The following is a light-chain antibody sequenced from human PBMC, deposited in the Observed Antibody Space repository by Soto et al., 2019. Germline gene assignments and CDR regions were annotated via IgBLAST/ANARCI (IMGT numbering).Light chain of an antibody. CDR3: QQYNSYSGT. J-gene: IGKJ2*01. CDR2: KAS. CDR1: QSISSW. Sequence: DIQMTQSPSTLSASVGDTVTITCRASQSISSWLAWYQQKPGKAPKLLIHKASSLESGVPSRFSGSGSGTEFTLTISSLQPDDFATYYCQQYNSYSGTFGQGTKLEIK. V-gene: IGKV1-5*03.